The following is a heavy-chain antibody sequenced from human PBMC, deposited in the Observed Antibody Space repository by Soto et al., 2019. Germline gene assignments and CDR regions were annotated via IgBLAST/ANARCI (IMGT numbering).Heavy chain of an antibody. CDR3: ARDGVGATTYFGYFDY. Sequence: QVQLVESGGGVVQPGKSLRLSCAASGFTFSGYGMHWVRQAPGKGLEWVAVIRYDGSNTYYGDSVKGRFTISRDNPKNTLYLQMNSLRAEDTAVYYCARDGVGATTYFGYFDYWGQGTLVTVSS. D-gene: IGHD1-26*01. CDR2: IRYDGSNT. V-gene: IGHV3-33*01. J-gene: IGHJ4*02. CDR1: GFTFSGYG.